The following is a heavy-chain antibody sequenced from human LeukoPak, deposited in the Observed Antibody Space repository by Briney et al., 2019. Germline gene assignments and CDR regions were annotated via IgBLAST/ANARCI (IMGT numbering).Heavy chain of an antibody. CDR3: AKEIPDIVVVVAADNWFDP. CDR2: IYYSGST. J-gene: IGHJ5*02. Sequence: PSETLSLTCTVSGGSISSGGYYWSWIRQPPGKGLEWIGSIYYSGSTYYNPSLKSRVTISVDTSKNQFSLKLSSVTAADTAVYYCAKEIPDIVVVVAADNWFDPWGQGTLVTVSS. D-gene: IGHD2-15*01. V-gene: IGHV4-39*07. CDR1: GGSISSGGYY.